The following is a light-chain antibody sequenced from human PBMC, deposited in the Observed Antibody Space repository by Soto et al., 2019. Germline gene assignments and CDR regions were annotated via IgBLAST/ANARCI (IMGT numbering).Light chain of an antibody. Sequence: EIVLTQSPATLSLSPGERATLSCRASQGVSSYLAWYQQKPGQAPRLLIYGASSRATGIPDRFSGSGSGTDFTLTISRLEPEDFAVYYCQQYGSSPPTFGQGTKVEIK. V-gene: IGKV3-20*01. CDR2: GAS. J-gene: IGKJ1*01. CDR1: QGVSSY. CDR3: QQYGSSPPT.